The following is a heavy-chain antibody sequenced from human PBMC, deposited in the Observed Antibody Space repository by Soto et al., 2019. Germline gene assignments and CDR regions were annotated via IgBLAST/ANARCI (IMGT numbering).Heavy chain of an antibody. V-gene: IGHV3-23*01. J-gene: IGHJ4*02. CDR2: ISGSGGST. Sequence: PGGSLRLSCAASGFTFSDHYMDWVRQAPGKGLEWVSAISGSGGSTYYADSVKGRFTISRDNSKNTLYLQMNSLRAEDTAVYYCAKDFYDSSGYTLYWGQGTLVTVSS. CDR1: GFTFSDHY. CDR3: AKDFYDSSGYTLY. D-gene: IGHD3-22*01.